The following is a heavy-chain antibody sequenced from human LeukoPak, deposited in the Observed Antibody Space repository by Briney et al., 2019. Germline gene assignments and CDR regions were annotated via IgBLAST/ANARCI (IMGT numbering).Heavy chain of an antibody. CDR2: ISGSGVYT. J-gene: IGHJ5*02. D-gene: IGHD3-3*01. CDR3: AKLSPTTLYDSRGWFDP. CDR1: GFTFDSYG. V-gene: IGHV3-23*01. Sequence: GGSLRLSCAASGFTFDSYGMNWVRQAPGKGLEWVSGISGSGVYTYYADSVKGRFTISRDNSKNTLYLQMNRLRAEDTAVYYCAKLSPTTLYDSRGWFDPWGQGTLVTVSS.